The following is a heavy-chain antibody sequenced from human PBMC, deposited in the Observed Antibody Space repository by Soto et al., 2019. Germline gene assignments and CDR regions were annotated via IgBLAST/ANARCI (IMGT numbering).Heavy chain of an antibody. CDR3: ARELQGLYYFDY. Sequence: ASVKVSCKASAYTFSSYTLHWVRQAPGQRLEWMGWINAGNGDSKYSQKFQGRVSISRDTSASTASMELSSLTSEDTAVYYCARELQGLYYFDYWGQGTLVTV. CDR2: INAGNGDS. CDR1: AYTFSSYT. J-gene: IGHJ4*02. D-gene: IGHD4-4*01. V-gene: IGHV1-3*01.